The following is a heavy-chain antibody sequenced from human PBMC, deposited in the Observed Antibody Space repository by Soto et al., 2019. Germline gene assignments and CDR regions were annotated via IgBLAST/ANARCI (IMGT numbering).Heavy chain of an antibody. J-gene: IGHJ6*02. V-gene: IGHV1-18*01. Sequence: ASVKVSCEACGDSFTSYGISWVRQAPGQGLEWMGWISAYNGNTNYAQKLQGRVTMTTDTSTSTAYMELRSLRSDDTAVSYCARDRGEAGAGRVVMAVWGQGTTVTVSS. D-gene: IGHD6-19*01. CDR3: ARDRGEAGAGRVVMAV. CDR1: GDSFTSYG. CDR2: ISAYNGNT.